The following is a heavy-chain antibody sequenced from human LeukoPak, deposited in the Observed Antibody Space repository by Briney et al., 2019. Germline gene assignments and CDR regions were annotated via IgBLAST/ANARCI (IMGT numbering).Heavy chain of an antibody. CDR2: ISGSGGST. CDR3: AKTPKYSYGLGRIDY. CDR1: GFTFSSYA. V-gene: IGHV3-23*01. Sequence: PGGSLRLSCAASGFTFSSYAMSWVRQAPGKGLEWVSAISGSGGSTYYADSVKGRFTISRDNSKNTLYLQMNSLRAEDTAVYYCAKTPKYSYGLGRIDYWGQGTLVTVSS. J-gene: IGHJ4*02. D-gene: IGHD5-18*01.